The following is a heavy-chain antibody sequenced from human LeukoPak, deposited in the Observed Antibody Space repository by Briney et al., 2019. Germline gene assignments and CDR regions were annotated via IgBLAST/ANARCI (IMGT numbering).Heavy chain of an antibody. D-gene: IGHD4-17*01. J-gene: IGHJ4*02. CDR2: IYYSGST. Sequence: PETLSLTCTVSGGSISSSTYYWGWIRQPPGKGLEWIGSIYYSGSTYYNPSLKSRVTISVDTSKNQFSLKLSSVTAADTAVYYCARHPIYGDYASMRYYFDYWGQGTLVTVSS. CDR3: ARHPIYGDYASMRYYFDY. V-gene: IGHV4-39*01. CDR1: GGSISSSTYY.